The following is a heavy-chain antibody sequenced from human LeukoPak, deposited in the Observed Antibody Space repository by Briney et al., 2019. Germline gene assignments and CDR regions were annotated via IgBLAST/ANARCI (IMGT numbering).Heavy chain of an antibody. J-gene: IGHJ4*02. V-gene: IGHV3-7*02. D-gene: IGHD2-8*01. CDR3: ARLGSLCRNGVCYGG. CDR1: GFTFSRYW. Sequence: PGGSLRLSCAASGFTFSRYWMSWVRQTPGRGPQWVANIKQDGSEKYYVDSVKGRFTISRDNAKNSLYLQMNSLRAEDTAVYYCARLGSLCRNGVCYGGWGQGILATVSS. CDR2: IKQDGSEK.